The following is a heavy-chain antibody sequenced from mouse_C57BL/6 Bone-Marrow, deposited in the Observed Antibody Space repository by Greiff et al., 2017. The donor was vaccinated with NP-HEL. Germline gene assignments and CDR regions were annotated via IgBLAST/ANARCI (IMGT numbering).Heavy chain of an antibody. CDR1: GFTFSSYA. D-gene: IGHD2-10*02. V-gene: IGHV5-4*03. Sequence: EVKVVESGGGLVKPGGSLKLSCAASGFTFSSYAMSWVRQTPEKRLEWVATISAGGSYTYYPDNVKGRFTISRDNAKNNLYLQMSHLKSEDTAMYYCARYGNYDYWGQGTTLTVSS. CDR2: ISAGGSYT. J-gene: IGHJ2*01. CDR3: ARYGNYDY.